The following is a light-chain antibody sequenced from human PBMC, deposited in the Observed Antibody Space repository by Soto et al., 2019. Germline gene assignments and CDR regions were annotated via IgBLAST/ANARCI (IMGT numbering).Light chain of an antibody. J-gene: IGLJ1*01. Sequence: SVLTQPASVSGSPGQSITISCTGTSRDVGSYNLVSWYQQHPGEAPKLMLYGGTKRPSGVSNRFSGSKSGNTASLTISGLQAEDEADYHCCSYAGISTYYVFGTGTKLTVL. CDR1: SRDVGSYNL. CDR3: CSYAGISTYYV. V-gene: IGLV2-23*01. CDR2: GGT.